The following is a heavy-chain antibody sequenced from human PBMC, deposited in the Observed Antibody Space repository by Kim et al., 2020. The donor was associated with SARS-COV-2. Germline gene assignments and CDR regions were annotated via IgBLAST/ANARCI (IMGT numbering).Heavy chain of an antibody. V-gene: IGHV3-33*03. CDR1: GFAFSSHG. CDR2: IWNDGSYA. J-gene: IGHJ4*02. CDR3: AKACSCGVGSFYMDF. D-gene: IGHD2-15*01. Sequence: GGSLRLSCEASGFAFSSHGMHWVRQAPGKGLEWVGIIWNDGSYAYYGDSVKGRFTISRDNSKNTLYLQMNNLRVEDTAVYYCAKACSCGVGSFYMDFWGLGTLITVSS.